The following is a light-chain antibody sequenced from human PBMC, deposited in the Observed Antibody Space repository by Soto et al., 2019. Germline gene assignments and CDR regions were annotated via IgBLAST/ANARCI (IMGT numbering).Light chain of an antibody. CDR3: HHYGTSPPNP. CDR2: DTS. CDR1: QTLGTKY. Sequence: EIVLTQSPGTLSLSPGERATLSCRASQTLGTKYLAWYQQKPGQAPSLLIYDTSNRATGVPDRFSCSGSGTDFTLPISRLEPEDFAVYYCHHYGTSPPNPFGQGTKLEIK. J-gene: IGKJ2*01. V-gene: IGKV3-20*01.